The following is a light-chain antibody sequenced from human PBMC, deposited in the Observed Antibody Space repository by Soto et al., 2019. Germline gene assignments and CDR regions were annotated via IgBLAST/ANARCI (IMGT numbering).Light chain of an antibody. CDR2: DAS. CDR1: QSISSW. Sequence: DIQMTQSPSTLSASVGDRVTIACRASQSISSWLAWYQQKPGKAPKLLIYDASTLESGVPSRFSGSGSGTEFTLTITSLQPDDFANYYCQQYNVYSPWTFGQGTKVEIX. V-gene: IGKV1-5*01. J-gene: IGKJ1*01. CDR3: QQYNVYSPWT.